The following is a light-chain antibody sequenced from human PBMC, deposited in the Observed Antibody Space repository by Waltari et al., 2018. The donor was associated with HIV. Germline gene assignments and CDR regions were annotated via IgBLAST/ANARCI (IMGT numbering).Light chain of an antibody. J-gene: IGKJ2*01. CDR3: QQYDNLPYT. Sequence: DIQMTQSPSSLSASVGDRATITCQASQDIGDFLNWYQQRTGKVPKLLIYDASNLQTGVPSRFSGRGSGTDFTFTISSLQPEDIATYYCQQYDNLPYTFGQGTKLEIK. V-gene: IGKV1-33*01. CDR2: DAS. CDR1: QDIGDF.